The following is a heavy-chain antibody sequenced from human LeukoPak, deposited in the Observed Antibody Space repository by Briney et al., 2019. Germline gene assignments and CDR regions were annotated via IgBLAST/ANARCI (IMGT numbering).Heavy chain of an antibody. Sequence: GGSLRLSCAASRFPFSSYDMSWVRQASGKGLEWLGRIGRQGDSDATRYAASLKGKFTISRVDSRNTAYLQMNSLKTEDTAVYYCAGDYNFLTGLNYWGQGTLVTVSS. CDR1: RFPFSSYD. CDR3: AGDYNFLTGLNY. V-gene: IGHV3-73*01. CDR2: IGRQGDSDAT. D-gene: IGHD3-9*01. J-gene: IGHJ4*02.